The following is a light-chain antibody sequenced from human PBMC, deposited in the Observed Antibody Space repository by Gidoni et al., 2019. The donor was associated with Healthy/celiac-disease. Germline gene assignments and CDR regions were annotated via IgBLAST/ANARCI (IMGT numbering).Light chain of an antibody. J-gene: IGKJ5*01. CDR1: QSVSSY. Sequence: ELVLTQSPATLSLSPGDRATLTCRASQSVSSYLAWYQQKPGQAPRLLIYDASNRATGIPARFSGSGSGTDFTLTISSLEPEDFAVYYCQQRSNWPPPITFGQGTRLEIK. CDR3: QQRSNWPPPIT. V-gene: IGKV3-11*01. CDR2: DAS.